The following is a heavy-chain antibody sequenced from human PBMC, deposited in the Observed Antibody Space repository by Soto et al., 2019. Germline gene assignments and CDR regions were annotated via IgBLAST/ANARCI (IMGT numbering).Heavy chain of an antibody. Sequence: EVQLVQSGAEVKKPGESLRISCKGSGYSFTSYWISWVRQXXXXXXXXXGRIDPSDSYTNSSPSFQGHVTISADKSIXXXXXXXXXXXXXXXXXXXXARLQAAAGDNDLTFDYWGQGTLVTVSS. CDR1: GYSFTSYW. D-gene: IGHD6-13*01. CDR3: ARLQAAAGDNDLTFDY. V-gene: IGHV5-10-1*01. J-gene: IGHJ4*02. CDR2: IDPSDSYT.